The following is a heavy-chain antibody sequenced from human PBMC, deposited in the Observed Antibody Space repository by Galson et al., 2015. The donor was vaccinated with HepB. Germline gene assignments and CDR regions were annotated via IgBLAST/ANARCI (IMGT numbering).Heavy chain of an antibody. Sequence: LSLTCTVSGGSISSYYWSWIRQPAGKGLEWIGRIYTSGSTNYNPFLKSRVTMSVDTSKNQFSLKLSSVTAADTAVYYCARDDSSGRPYGMDVWGQGTTVTISS. CDR2: IYTSGST. V-gene: IGHV4-4*07. CDR1: GGSISSYY. CDR3: ARDDSSGRPYGMDV. D-gene: IGHD6-19*01. J-gene: IGHJ6*02.